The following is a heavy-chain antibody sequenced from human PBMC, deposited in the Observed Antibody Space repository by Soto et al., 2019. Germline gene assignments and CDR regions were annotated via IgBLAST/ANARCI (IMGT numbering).Heavy chain of an antibody. D-gene: IGHD2-8*01. CDR2: INPKSGGT. Sequence: ASVKVSCKASGYNFTNYHIHWVRQAPGQGLEWLGRINPKSGGTSTAQKFQGWVTMTTDTSISTASMELTRLTSDDTAIYYCARGDSTDCSNGVCSFFYNHDMDVWGQGTTVTVSS. CDR1: GYNFTNYH. J-gene: IGHJ6*02. V-gene: IGHV1-2*04. CDR3: ARGDSTDCSNGVCSFFYNHDMDV.